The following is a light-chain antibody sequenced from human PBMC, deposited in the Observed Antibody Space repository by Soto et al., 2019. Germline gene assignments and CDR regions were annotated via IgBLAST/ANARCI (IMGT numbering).Light chain of an antibody. V-gene: IGKV3-20*01. CDR1: QTVSSKY. CDR3: QQFDDSPPAFT. J-gene: IGKJ2*01. Sequence: ESVLTQSPGTLSLSPGERATLSCRASQTVSSKYLTWYQQKPGQAPRLLIYGASIRATGITDRFSGSRSGADFTLTISKLKPEDFAVYYCQQFDDSPPAFTFGQGTKLEI. CDR2: GAS.